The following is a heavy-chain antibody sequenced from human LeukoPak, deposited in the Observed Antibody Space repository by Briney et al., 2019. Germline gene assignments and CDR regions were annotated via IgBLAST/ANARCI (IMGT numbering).Heavy chain of an antibody. CDR3: ARGPTTHFDY. Sequence: PGGSLRLSCAASGFTFSSYEMNWVRRAPGKGLEWVSYISSSGSTIYYADSVKGRFTISRDNAKNSLYLQMNSLRAEDTGVYYCARGPTTHFDYWGQGTPVTVSS. CDR1: GFTFSSYE. D-gene: IGHD2-15*01. J-gene: IGHJ4*02. V-gene: IGHV3-48*03. CDR2: ISSSGSTI.